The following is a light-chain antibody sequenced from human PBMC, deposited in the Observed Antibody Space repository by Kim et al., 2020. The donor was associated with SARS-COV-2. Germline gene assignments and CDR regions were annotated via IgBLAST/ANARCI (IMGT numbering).Light chain of an antibody. Sequence: SYELTQPPSVSVSPGQTASITCSGDELVDKYTCWYQQKPGQSPVLVIYQDDKRPSGIPERFSGSNSGNAATLTISGTQAMDEADYYCQAWDSSTVVFGTGTKVTVL. CDR2: QDD. CDR1: ELVDKY. V-gene: IGLV3-1*01. CDR3: QAWDSSTVV. J-gene: IGLJ1*01.